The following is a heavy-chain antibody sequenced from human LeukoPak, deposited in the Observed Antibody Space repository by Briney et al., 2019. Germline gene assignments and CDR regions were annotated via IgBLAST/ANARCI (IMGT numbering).Heavy chain of an antibody. CDR3: ARDPRNIGLAP. J-gene: IGHJ5*02. V-gene: IGHV3-74*01. D-gene: IGHD5-12*01. CDR2: NNGDGSTT. Sequence: GGSLRLSCVASGFSLSGYWMYWVRQAPGKGLMYIPRNNGDGSTTNYADVVKGRFTMSRDNVKNTLYLQMNSLRVEDTAVYYCARDPRNIGLAPWGQGTLVTVSS. CDR1: GFSLSGYW.